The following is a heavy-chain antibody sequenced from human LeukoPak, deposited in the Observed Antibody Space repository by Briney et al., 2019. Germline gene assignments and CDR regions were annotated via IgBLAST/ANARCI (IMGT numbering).Heavy chain of an antibody. D-gene: IGHD5-12*01. Sequence: GGSLRLSCAASGFTFSSYGMHWVRQAPGKGLEWVAFIWYDGRNKYYADSVKGRFTISRDNSKNTLHLQMNSLRTEDTAVYYCAKDKDSGYPDYWGQGTLVTVSS. CDR1: GFTFSSYG. J-gene: IGHJ4*02. V-gene: IGHV3-30*02. CDR2: IWYDGRNK. CDR3: AKDKDSGYPDY.